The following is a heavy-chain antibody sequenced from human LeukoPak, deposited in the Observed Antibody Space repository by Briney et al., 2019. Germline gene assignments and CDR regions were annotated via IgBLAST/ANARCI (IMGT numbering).Heavy chain of an antibody. J-gene: IGHJ4*02. CDR1: GFTFSDYY. V-gene: IGHV3-11*06. Sequence: GGSLRLSCAASGFTFSDYYMSWIRQAPGKGLEWVSYISSSSSYTNYADSVKGRFTISRDNAKNSLYLQMNSLRAEDTAVYYCARDLYGSGSYFIDYWGQGTPVTVSS. D-gene: IGHD3-10*01. CDR3: ARDLYGSGSYFIDY. CDR2: ISSSSSYT.